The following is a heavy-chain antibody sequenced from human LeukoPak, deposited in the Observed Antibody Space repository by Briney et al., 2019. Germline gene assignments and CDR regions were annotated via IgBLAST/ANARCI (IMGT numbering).Heavy chain of an antibody. J-gene: IGHJ4*02. CDR3: ARVAEAAAFDS. V-gene: IGHV3-21*06. CDR2: ISSSSRYI. CDR1: VFTFSSYH. Sequence: GGSLRLSCEVSVFTFSSYHMNWVRQAPGKGLEWVSSISSSSRYIYYADSMTGRFTISRDNAKNSLYLQMNSLKPEDTAVYYCARVAEAAAFDSWGQGTLVTVSS. D-gene: IGHD6-13*01.